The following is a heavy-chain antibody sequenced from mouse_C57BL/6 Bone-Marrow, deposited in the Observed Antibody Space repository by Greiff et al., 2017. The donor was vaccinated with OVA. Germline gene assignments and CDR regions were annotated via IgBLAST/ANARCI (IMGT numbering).Heavy chain of an antibody. J-gene: IGHJ1*03. CDR3: ARRTISGYFDV. Sequence: QVQLQQSGPGLVQPSQSLSITCTVSGFSLTSYGVHWVRQSPGKGLEWLGVICSGGSTDYYAAFITRLSIIKHNSTSQVFFKMNSLLADDTAIYYCARRTISGYFDVWGTGTTVTVSS. V-gene: IGHV2-2*01. CDR1: GFSLTSYG. D-gene: IGHD1-1*02. CDR2: ICSGGST.